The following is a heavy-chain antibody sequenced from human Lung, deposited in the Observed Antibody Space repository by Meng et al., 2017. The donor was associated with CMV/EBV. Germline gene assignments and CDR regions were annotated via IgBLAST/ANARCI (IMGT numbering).Heavy chain of an antibody. CDR3: VKGGGEKVTFDAMDV. J-gene: IGHJ6*02. V-gene: IGHV3-9*01. CDR2: ISGNSGFI. D-gene: IGHD2-21*02. Sequence: SCAASGFTFDDFAMHWVRQSPGEGLEWVSGISGNSGFIGYADSVKGRFTISRDNARESLSLEINTLRVEDTALYYCVKGGGEKVTFDAMDVWGQGXTVTVSS. CDR1: GFTFDDFA.